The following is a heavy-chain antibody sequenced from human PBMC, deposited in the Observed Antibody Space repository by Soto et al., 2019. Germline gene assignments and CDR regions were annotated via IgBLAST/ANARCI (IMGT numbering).Heavy chain of an antibody. J-gene: IGHJ4*02. CDR3: AKLGDYEDILTGYFAY. CDR1: GFSFSGSA. CDR2: IRNRVNNYAT. V-gene: IGHV3-73*01. Sequence: GGSLRLSCAASGFSFSGSAMHWVRKASGKGLEWVGHIRNRVNNYATAYSASVRGRFTISRDDSKNTAYLQMNSLKTEDTAVYYCAKLGDYEDILTGYFAYWGQGALVTVSS. D-gene: IGHD3-9*01.